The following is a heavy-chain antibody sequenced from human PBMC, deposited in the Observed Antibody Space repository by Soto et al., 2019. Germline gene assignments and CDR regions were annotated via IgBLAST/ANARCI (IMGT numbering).Heavy chain of an antibody. Sequence: SETLSLTCTVSGGSVSSGAYYWSWIRQHPGKGLEWTGYIYYSGSTYYNPSLKSRATISVDTSKNQFSLKLSSVTAADTAVYYCARAVSGWYYFDYWGQGTLVTVSS. D-gene: IGHD6-19*01. CDR1: GGSVSSGAYY. CDR3: ARAVSGWYYFDY. V-gene: IGHV4-31*03. J-gene: IGHJ4*02. CDR2: IYYSGST.